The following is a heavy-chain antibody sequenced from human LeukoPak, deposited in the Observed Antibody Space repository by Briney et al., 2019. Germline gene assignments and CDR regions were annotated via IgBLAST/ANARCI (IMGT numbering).Heavy chain of an antibody. Sequence: PSETLSLTCTVSGGSISSYYWSWIRQPPGKGLEWIGYIYYSGSTNYNPSLKSRVTISADTSKNQFSLKLSSVTAADTAVYYCARFIGWELPQFDYWGQGTLVTVSS. CDR1: GGSISSYY. CDR3: ARFIGWELPQFDY. V-gene: IGHV4-59*08. CDR2: IYYSGST. D-gene: IGHD1-26*01. J-gene: IGHJ4*02.